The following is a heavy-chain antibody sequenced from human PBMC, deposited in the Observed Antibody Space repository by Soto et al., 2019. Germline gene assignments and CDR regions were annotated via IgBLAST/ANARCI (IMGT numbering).Heavy chain of an antibody. D-gene: IGHD4-17*01. J-gene: IGHJ6*02. CDR1: GFTFSRYW. CDR2: INSDGSST. Sequence: GGSLRLSCAASGFTFSRYWMHWGRQAPGKGLVWVSRINSDGSSTSYADSVKGRFTISRDNAKNTLYLQMNSLRAEDTAVYYCARDTVYGDTEFSGMDVWGQGTTVTVSS. CDR3: ARDTVYGDTEFSGMDV. V-gene: IGHV3-74*01.